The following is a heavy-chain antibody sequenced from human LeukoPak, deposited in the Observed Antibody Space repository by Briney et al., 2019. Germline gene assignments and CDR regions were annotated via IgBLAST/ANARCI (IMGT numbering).Heavy chain of an antibody. CDR3: ARVYYDSSGYYFYYYMDV. V-gene: IGHV1-69*13. D-gene: IGHD3-22*01. CDR1: GGTFSSYA. J-gene: IGHJ6*03. Sequence: SVKVSCRASGGTFSSYAIGWVRQAPGQGLEWMGGIIPIFGAANYAQKFQGRVTITADESTSTAYMELSSLRSEDTAVYYCARVYYDSSGYYFYYYMDVWGEGTTVTISS. CDR2: IIPIFGAA.